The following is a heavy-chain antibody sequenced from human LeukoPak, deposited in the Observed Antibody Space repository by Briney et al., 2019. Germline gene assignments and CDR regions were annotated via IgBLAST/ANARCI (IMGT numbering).Heavy chain of an antibody. CDR1: GFSSGSSA. V-gene: IGHV3-23*01. J-gene: IGHJ6*02. CDR3: ATRSFYYGMDV. CDR2: ISGSGSYT. Sequence: GGSLRVSCAASGFSSGSSALGWVRQAPGKGLEWISSISGSGSYTYYADSVKGRFTISRDNSKNTVYLQMNSLRDEDTAVYYCATRSFYYGMDVWGQGTTVTVSS.